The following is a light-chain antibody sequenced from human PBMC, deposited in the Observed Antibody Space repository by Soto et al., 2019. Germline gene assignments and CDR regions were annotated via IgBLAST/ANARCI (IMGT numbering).Light chain of an antibody. J-gene: IGLJ3*02. CDR1: SSDVGSYNL. Sequence: QSALTQPASVSGSPGQSITISCTGTSSDVGSYNLVSWYQQHPGKAPKLMIYEGSKRPSGVSNRFSGSKSGNTASLTISGLQAADDADYYCCSYAGSSTVRVFGGGTKLTVL. V-gene: IGLV2-23*03. CDR2: EGS. CDR3: CSYAGSSTVRV.